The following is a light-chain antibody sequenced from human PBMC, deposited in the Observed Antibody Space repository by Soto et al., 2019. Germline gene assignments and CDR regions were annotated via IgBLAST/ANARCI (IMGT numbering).Light chain of an antibody. CDR3: QQADSFPLT. Sequence: DIQMTQSPSSVSASVGDSVAITCRASQGITNWLAWYQQKPGKAPEVLIDRASNLQSGVPSRFSGSGFGTDFTLTIDNLQPEDFGTYYCQQADSFPLTFGQGTKVDI. J-gene: IGKJ1*01. CDR2: RAS. CDR1: QGITNW. V-gene: IGKV1-12*01.